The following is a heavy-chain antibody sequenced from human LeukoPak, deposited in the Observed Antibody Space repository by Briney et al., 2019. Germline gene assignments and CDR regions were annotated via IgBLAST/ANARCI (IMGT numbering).Heavy chain of an antibody. D-gene: IGHD3-22*01. V-gene: IGHV3-7*03. CDR1: GFTVSSNY. CDR2: IKQDGSEK. CDR3: ARSSDYYDFDY. J-gene: IGHJ4*02. Sequence: GGSLRLSCAASGFTVSSNYMSWVRQAPGKGLEWVANIKQDGSEKYYVDSVKGRFTISRDNAKNTLYLQMNSLRAEDTAVYFCARSSDYYDFDYWGQGTLVTVSP.